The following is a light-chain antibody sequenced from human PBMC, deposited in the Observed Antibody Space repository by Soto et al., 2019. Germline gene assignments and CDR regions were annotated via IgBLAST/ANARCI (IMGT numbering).Light chain of an antibody. V-gene: IGKV3-15*01. Sequence: EIVMTQSPATLSVSPGERVTLSCRASQSVSSNLAWYQQKVGQAPRLLIYDVSTRATGVPARFSGTGSETDFTLTISGLQSDDSAVYFCQQYNNWPFSFGQGTRLEIK. CDR3: QQYNNWPFS. CDR1: QSVSSN. CDR2: DVS. J-gene: IGKJ5*01.